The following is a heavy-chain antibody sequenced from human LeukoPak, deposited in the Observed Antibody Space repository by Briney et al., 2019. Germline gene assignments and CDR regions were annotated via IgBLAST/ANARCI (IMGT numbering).Heavy chain of an antibody. V-gene: IGHV3-23*01. CDR2: ISGSGGST. CDR1: GFTFSSYA. D-gene: IGHD3-22*01. J-gene: IGHJ4*02. CDR3: AKGWNYYDSSGYYFSPDY. Sequence: GGSLRLSCAASGFTFSSYAMSWVRQAPGNGLEWVSAISGSGGSTYYADSVKGRFTISRDNSKNTLYLQMNSLRAEDTAVYYCAKGWNYYDSSGYYFSPDYWGQGTLVTVSS.